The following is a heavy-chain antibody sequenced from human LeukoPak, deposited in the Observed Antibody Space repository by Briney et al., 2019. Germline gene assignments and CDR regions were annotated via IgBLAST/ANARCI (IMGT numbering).Heavy chain of an antibody. J-gene: IGHJ4*02. Sequence: WGSLRLSCAASGCTFSSYTMNWVRQAPGKGLEWVSSISSSSSAIYYAASVNGRFTISRDNAKNSLYLQMNSLRDEDTGVYYCARGALRYSDYWGQGTLVTVSS. V-gene: IGHV3-48*02. CDR2: ISSSSSAI. CDR3: ARGALRYSDY. CDR1: GCTFSSYT. D-gene: IGHD3-9*01.